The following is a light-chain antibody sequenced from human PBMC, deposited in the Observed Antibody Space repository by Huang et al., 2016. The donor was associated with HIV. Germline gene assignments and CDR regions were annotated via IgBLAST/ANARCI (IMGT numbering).Light chain of an antibody. J-gene: IGKJ1*01. Sequence: EIVLTQSPATLSLSPGERATLSCRASQSVSSYLTWYQQKPGQAPRLLIYDASNRATGIPARCSGSGSGTDFTLTISSLEPEDFAVYYCQQRSNWGWTFGQGTKVEIK. V-gene: IGKV3-11*01. CDR3: QQRSNWGWT. CDR1: QSVSSY. CDR2: DAS.